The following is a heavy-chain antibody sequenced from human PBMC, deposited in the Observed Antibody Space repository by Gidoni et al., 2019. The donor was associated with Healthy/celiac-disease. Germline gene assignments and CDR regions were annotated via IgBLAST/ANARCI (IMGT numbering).Heavy chain of an antibody. CDR2: INAGNGNT. D-gene: IGHD6-19*01. V-gene: IGHV1-3*01. J-gene: IGHJ3*02. Sequence: QVQLVQSGAEVKKPGASVKVSCKASGYTFTSYAMHWVRQAPGQRLEWMGWINAGNGNTKYSQKFQGRVTITRDTSASTAYMELSSLRSEDTAVYYCARDRGAVAGWFSAFDIWGQGTMVTVSS. CDR3: ARDRGAVAGWFSAFDI. CDR1: GYTFTSYA.